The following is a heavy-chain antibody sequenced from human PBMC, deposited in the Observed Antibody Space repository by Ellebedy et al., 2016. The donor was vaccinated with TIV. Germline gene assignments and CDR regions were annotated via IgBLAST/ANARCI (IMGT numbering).Heavy chain of an antibody. CDR1: GFXXRSYA. Sequence: PGGSLRLSCAASGFXXRSYALRWVRKAPGKGLEWVSVIRGSDGSTNYADSVKGRFTISRDNSKNTVHLQMNSLIGEDKTVYYCANGRQSDWGQGTLVTVSS. CDR3: ANGRQSD. V-gene: IGHV3-23*01. D-gene: IGHD2-15*01. CDR2: IRGSDGST. J-gene: IGHJ1*01.